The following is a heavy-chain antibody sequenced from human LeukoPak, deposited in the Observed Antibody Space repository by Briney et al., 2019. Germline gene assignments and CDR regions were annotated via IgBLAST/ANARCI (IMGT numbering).Heavy chain of an antibody. CDR3: AKDTGQLR. V-gene: IGHV3-23*01. D-gene: IGHD2-2*01. CDR1: GFTFRRFA. J-gene: IGHJ4*02. Sequence: GGSLRLSCGPSGFTFRRFAMSGPRQATGKGLEGVSAISDSGIRTYFAASVKGRFTISRDNSKNTLYLQMNSLRAEDTAVYYCAKDTGQLRWGQGTLVTVSS. CDR2: ISDSGIRT.